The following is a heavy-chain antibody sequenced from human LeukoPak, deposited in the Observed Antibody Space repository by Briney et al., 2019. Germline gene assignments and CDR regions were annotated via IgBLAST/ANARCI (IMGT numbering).Heavy chain of an antibody. Sequence: PSETLSLTCAVYGGPFSGYYWSWIRRPPGKGLEWIGEINHSGSTNYNPSLKSRVTISVDTSKNQFSLKLSSVTAADTAVYYCARTNFVVVPAAMPLDYWGQGTLVTVSS. CDR1: GGPFSGYY. D-gene: IGHD2-2*01. J-gene: IGHJ4*02. CDR2: INHSGST. V-gene: IGHV4-34*01. CDR3: ARTNFVVVPAAMPLDY.